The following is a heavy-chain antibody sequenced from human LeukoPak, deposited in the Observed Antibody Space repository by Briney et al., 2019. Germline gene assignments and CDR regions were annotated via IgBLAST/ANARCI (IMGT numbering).Heavy chain of an antibody. D-gene: IGHD3/OR15-3a*01. CDR1: GFTFSNYW. CDR3: ARDGRPLDY. CDR2: IKQDGGEK. Sequence: SGGSLRLSCAASGFTFSNYWMTWVRQPPGKGLEWVANIKQDGGEKYYVDSVKGRFTISRDNSKNSLYLQMNSLRAEDTAVYYCARDGRPLDYWGQGTLVTVSS. J-gene: IGHJ4*02. V-gene: IGHV3-7*01.